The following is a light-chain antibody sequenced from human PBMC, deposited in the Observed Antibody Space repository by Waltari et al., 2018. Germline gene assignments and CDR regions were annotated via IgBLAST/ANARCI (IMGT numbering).Light chain of an antibody. Sequence: AIQITQSPSSLSASVGDRVTITCRASHDIRNDLAWYQQKPGRVPKLLIFGASSLQSGVPSRFSGSGSGTDFTLTISSLQPEDFATYYCLQDDSYPYTFGPGTKVDVK. J-gene: IGKJ3*01. CDR3: LQDDSYPYT. CDR2: GAS. CDR1: HDIRND. V-gene: IGKV1-6*01.